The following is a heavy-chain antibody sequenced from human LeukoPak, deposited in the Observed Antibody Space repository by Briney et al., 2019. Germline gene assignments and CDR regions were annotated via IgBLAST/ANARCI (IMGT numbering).Heavy chain of an antibody. D-gene: IGHD6-19*01. J-gene: IGHJ4*02. CDR1: GFTFSSYA. CDR3: AKETQYSSGWYLHFDY. CDR2: ISGSGGST. V-gene: IGHV3-23*01. Sequence: GGPLRLSCAASGFTFSSYAMNWVRQAPGKGLEWVSAISGSGGSTYYADSVKGRFTISRDNSKNTLYLQMNSLRAEDTAVYYCAKETQYSSGWYLHFDYWGQGTLVTVSS.